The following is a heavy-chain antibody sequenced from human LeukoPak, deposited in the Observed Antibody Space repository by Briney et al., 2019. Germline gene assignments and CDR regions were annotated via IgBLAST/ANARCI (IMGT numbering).Heavy chain of an antibody. Sequence: ASLKVSCKASGYTFTGYYMHWVRHAPGQGLDWIVWINPNSGGTNYAQKFQGRVTMTRDTSISTAYMELSRLRSDDTAVYYCARGGVGYCSGGSCYFTAADYWGQGTLVTVSS. CDR1: GYTFTGYY. J-gene: IGHJ4*02. CDR3: ARGGVGYCSGGSCYFTAADY. V-gene: IGHV1-2*02. CDR2: INPNSGGT. D-gene: IGHD2-15*01.